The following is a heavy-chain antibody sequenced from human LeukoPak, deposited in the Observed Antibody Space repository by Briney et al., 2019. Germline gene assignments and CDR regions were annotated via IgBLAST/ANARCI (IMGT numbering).Heavy chain of an antibody. CDR3: ARTTEGYCRGRSCYSYYYYMDV. CDR1: GGSISSSSYY. V-gene: IGHV4-39*07. J-gene: IGHJ6*03. Sequence: SETLSLTCTVSGGSISSSSYYWGWIRQPPGQGLEWIGSIYYSGSTYYNPSLKSRVTISVDTSKNQFSLKLSSVTAADTAVYYCARTTEGYCRGRSCYSYYYYMDVWGKGTTVTVSS. D-gene: IGHD2-15*01. CDR2: IYYSGST.